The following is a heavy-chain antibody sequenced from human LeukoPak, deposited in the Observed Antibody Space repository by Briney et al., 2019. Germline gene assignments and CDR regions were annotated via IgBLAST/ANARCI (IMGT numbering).Heavy chain of an antibody. V-gene: IGHV3-21*01. CDR1: GFTFSGYS. D-gene: IGHD6-19*01. Sequence: GGSLRLSCTASGFTFSGYSMNWIRQAPGKGLEWVSSFGTRSTSVYHAGSVKGRFAISRDNAKNSLYLQMNSLRAEDTAVYYCARDQQWLVIDYWGQGTLVTVSS. CDR2: FGTRSTSV. CDR3: ARDQQWLVIDY. J-gene: IGHJ4*02.